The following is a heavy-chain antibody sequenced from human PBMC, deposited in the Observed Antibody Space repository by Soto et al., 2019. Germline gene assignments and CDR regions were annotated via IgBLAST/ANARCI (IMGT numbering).Heavy chain of an antibody. D-gene: IGHD3-22*01. CDR2: IIPIFGTA. J-gene: IGHJ4*02. CDR1: GGTFSNYA. V-gene: IGHV1-69*13. CDR3: ARGSDYYDSSGYYYPFDY. Sequence: SVKVSCKASGGTFSNYAISWVRQAPGQGLEWMGGIIPIFGTANHAQKFQGRVTITADESTSTAYMEMSSLRSEDTAVYYCARGSDYYDSSGYYYPFDYWGQGTLVTVSS.